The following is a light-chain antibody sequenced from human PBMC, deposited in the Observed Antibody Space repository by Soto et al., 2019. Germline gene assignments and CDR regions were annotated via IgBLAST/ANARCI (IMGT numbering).Light chain of an antibody. CDR3: QQYDSSPPVT. Sequence: EVVLTQSPGTLSLSPGERATLSCRASQSVRSNFLAWYQQKPGQAPRLLIYGASARPTGIPDRFSGSGSGTDFTLTISRLEPEDFAVYYCQQYDSSPPVTFGQGTRLEIK. J-gene: IGKJ5*01. CDR1: QSVRSNF. V-gene: IGKV3-20*01. CDR2: GAS.